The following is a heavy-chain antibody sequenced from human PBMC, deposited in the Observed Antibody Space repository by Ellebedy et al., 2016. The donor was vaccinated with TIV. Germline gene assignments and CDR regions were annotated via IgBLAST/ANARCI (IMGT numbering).Heavy chain of an antibody. Sequence: GESLKISXAASGFTFSSYGMHWVRQAPGKGLEWVAVISYDGSNKYYADSVKGRFTISRDNSKNTLYLQMNSLRAEDTAVYYCAKPGVGDVVKRYCSSTSCYRPRGYMDVWGKGTTVTVSS. CDR1: GFTFSSYG. D-gene: IGHD2-2*01. J-gene: IGHJ6*03. V-gene: IGHV3-30*18. CDR2: ISYDGSNK. CDR3: AKPGVGDVVKRYCSSTSCYRPRGYMDV.